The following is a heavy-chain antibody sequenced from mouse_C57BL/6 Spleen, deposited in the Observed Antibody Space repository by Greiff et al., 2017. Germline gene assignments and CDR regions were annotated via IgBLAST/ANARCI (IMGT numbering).Heavy chain of an antibody. Sequence: QVQLQQPGAELVKPGASVKLSCKASGYTFTSYWMRWVKQRPGRGLEWIGRIDPNSGGTKYNEKFKSKATLTVDKHSSTAYMQLRSLTSEDSAVYYCARAALLRSGDFDVWGTGTTVTVSS. CDR3: ARAALLRSGDFDV. CDR1: GYTFTSYW. CDR2: IDPNSGGT. V-gene: IGHV1-72*01. J-gene: IGHJ1*03. D-gene: IGHD1-1*01.